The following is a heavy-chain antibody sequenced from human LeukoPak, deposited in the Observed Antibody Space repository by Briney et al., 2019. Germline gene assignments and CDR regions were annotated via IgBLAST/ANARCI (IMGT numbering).Heavy chain of an antibody. J-gene: IGHJ4*02. V-gene: IGHV3-64*01. Sequence: GGSLRLSCAASGFTFSSYAMHWVRQAPGKGLEYVSAISSNGGSTYYANSVKGRFTISRDNSKNTLYLQMGSLRAEDMAVYYCARVRYYYDSSGYSGPDGPADYWGQGTLVTVSS. CDR3: ARVRYYYDSSGYSGPDGPADY. CDR1: GFTFSSYA. D-gene: IGHD3-22*01. CDR2: ISSNGGST.